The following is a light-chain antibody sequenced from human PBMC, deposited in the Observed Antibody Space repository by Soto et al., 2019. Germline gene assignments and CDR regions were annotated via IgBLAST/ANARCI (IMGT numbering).Light chain of an antibody. Sequence: QSALTQPRSVSGSPGQSVTISCTGTGSDVGGYNYVSWYQQYPDKAPKVMIYDVTKRPAGVPDRFSGSKSGNTASLTISVLHADDESDYYCCSYAGSYTYVFGTGTKLTVL. CDR1: GSDVGGYNY. CDR3: CSYAGSYTYV. V-gene: IGLV2-11*01. CDR2: DVT. J-gene: IGLJ1*01.